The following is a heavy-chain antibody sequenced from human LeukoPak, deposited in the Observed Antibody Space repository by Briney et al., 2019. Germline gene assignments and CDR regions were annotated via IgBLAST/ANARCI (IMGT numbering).Heavy chain of an antibody. CDR3: ARSGYDSWTLQYYFDY. Sequence: SETLSLTCTVSGGSISSYYWSWIRQPAGKGLEWIGRIYTSGSTNYNPSLKSRVTMSVDTSKNQFSLKLSSVTAADTAVYYCARSGYDSWTLQYYFDYWGQGTLVTVSS. J-gene: IGHJ4*02. V-gene: IGHV4-4*07. CDR2: IYTSGST. D-gene: IGHD5-12*01. CDR1: GGSISSYY.